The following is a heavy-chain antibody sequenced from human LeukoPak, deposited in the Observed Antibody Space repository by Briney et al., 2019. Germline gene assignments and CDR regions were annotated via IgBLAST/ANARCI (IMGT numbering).Heavy chain of an antibody. J-gene: IGHJ4*02. Sequence: VASVKVSCKASGGTFSSYAISWVRQAPGQGLEWMGRIIPILGIANYAQKFQGRVTITADKSTSTAYMELSSLRSEDTAVYYCARDLPSSGWLKFDYWGQGTLVTVSS. CDR1: GGTFSSYA. CDR3: ARDLPSSGWLKFDY. D-gene: IGHD6-19*01. CDR2: IIPILGIA. V-gene: IGHV1-69*04.